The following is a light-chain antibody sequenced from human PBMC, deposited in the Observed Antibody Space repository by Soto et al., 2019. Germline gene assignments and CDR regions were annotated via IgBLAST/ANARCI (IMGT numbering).Light chain of an antibody. CDR2: LNSDGSH. CDR3: QTWGTGIVV. J-gene: IGLJ2*01. V-gene: IGLV4-69*01. CDR1: SGHSSYA. Sequence: QSVLTQSPSASASLGASVKLTCTLSSGHSSYAIAWHQQQPEKGPRYLMKLNSDGSHSKGDGIPDRFSGSSSGAERYLTISSLQSEDEADYYCQTWGTGIVVFGGGTNVTVL.